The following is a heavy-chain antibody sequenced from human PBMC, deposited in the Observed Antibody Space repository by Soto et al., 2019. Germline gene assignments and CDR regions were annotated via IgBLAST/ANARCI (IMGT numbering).Heavy chain of an antibody. V-gene: IGHV1-69*01. Sequence: QVQLVQSGAEVKKPGSSVKVSCKASGGTFSSYAISWVRQAPGQGLEWMGGIIPICGTANYAQQFQGRVTITADESTSPAYMELRSLRSEDTAVYYCTAIDGYSSSWSLGGGYYYYGMDVWGQGTTVTVS. CDR1: GGTFSSYA. CDR3: TAIDGYSSSWSLGGGYYYYGMDV. CDR2: IIPICGTA. D-gene: IGHD6-13*01. J-gene: IGHJ6*02.